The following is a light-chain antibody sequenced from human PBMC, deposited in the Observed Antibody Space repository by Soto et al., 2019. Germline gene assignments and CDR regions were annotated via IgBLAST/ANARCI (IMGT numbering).Light chain of an antibody. CDR2: GAS. CDR1: QSLSSSD. CDR3: QQYGNLPLT. J-gene: IGKJ4*01. Sequence: EIVLTQSPGTLSLSPGEGATLSCRASQSLSSSDLAWYQQKPGQAPRLLMYGASSRATGIPDRFTGSGSGTDFTLSISRLEPEDFAVYYCQQYGNLPLTFGGGTKVDIK. V-gene: IGKV3-20*01.